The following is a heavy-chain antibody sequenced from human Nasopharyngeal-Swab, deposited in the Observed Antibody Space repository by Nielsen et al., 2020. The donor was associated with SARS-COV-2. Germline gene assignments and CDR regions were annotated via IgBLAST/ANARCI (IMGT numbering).Heavy chain of an antibody. CDR3: AKVRTNYGMGLNGALDP. D-gene: IGHD4-17*01. CDR2: IIPVFGTP. CDR1: GYNFAVYI. J-gene: IGHJ5*02. V-gene: IGHV1-69*13. Sequence: SSVKVSCKASGYNFAVYIMHWVRQAPGQGLAWMGGIIPVFGTPLYAQKFQGRVTISADESTTTTYMELSSLRSQDTAVYYCAKVRTNYGMGLNGALDPWGQGTLVTVSS.